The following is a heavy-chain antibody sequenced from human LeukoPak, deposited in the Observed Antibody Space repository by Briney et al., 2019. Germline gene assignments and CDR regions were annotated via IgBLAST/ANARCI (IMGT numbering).Heavy chain of an antibody. CDR3: ARLGGYSGYGDFDY. V-gene: IGHV4-59*12. Sequence: SETLSLTCTVSGDSLSGYFWSWVRQPPGKGLEWIGYISYSGSTNYNPSLKSRVTISVDTSKNQFSLKLSSVTAADTAVYYCARLGGYSGYGDFDYWGQGTLVTVSS. CDR1: GDSLSGYF. J-gene: IGHJ4*02. CDR2: ISYSGST. D-gene: IGHD5-12*01.